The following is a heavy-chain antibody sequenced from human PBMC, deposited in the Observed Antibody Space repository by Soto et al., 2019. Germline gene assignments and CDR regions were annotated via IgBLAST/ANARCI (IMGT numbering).Heavy chain of an antibody. CDR1: GGSISSGGYY. D-gene: IGHD3-16*02. J-gene: IGHJ4*02. V-gene: IGHV4-31*03. CDR3: ARVKSGYDYIWGSYRLFDY. Sequence: SETLSLTCTVSGGSISSGGYYWSWIRQHPGKGLEWIGYIYYSGSTYYNPSLKSRVTISVDTSKNQFSLKLSSVTAADTAVYYCARVKSGYDYIWGSYRLFDYWGQGTLVTVSS. CDR2: IYYSGST.